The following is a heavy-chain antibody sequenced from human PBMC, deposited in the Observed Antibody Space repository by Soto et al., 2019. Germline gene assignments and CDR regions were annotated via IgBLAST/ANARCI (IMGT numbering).Heavy chain of an antibody. Sequence: QVQLVQSGAEVKKPGSSVKVSCKASGGTFSSYTISWVRQAPGQGLEWMGRIIPILGIANYAQKFQGRVTITADKSTSTAYMELSSLRSEDTAVYYCARDPPYGGNSPGFSYWGQGTLVTVSS. V-gene: IGHV1-69*08. CDR3: ARDPPYGGNSPGFSY. CDR1: GGTFSSYT. D-gene: IGHD4-17*01. CDR2: IIPILGIA. J-gene: IGHJ4*02.